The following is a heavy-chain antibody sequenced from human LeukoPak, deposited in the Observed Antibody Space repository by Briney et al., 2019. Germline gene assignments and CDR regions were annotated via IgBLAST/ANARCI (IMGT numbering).Heavy chain of an antibody. Sequence: PSQTLSLTCTVSGGSISSGSYYWSWIRQPAGKGLEWIGRICTSGSTNYNPSLKSRVTLSVDTSKNQFSLKLSSVTAADTAVYYCARASYDFDYWGQGTLVTVPS. V-gene: IGHV4-61*02. D-gene: IGHD3-16*01. CDR2: ICTSGST. CDR1: GGSISSGSYY. CDR3: ARASYDFDY. J-gene: IGHJ4*02.